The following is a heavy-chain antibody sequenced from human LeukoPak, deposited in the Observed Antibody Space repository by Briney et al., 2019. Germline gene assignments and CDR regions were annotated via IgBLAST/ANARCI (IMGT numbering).Heavy chain of an antibody. J-gene: IGHJ4*02. CDR3: ARDNSPGGFDY. CDR1: GGSFSGYY. V-gene: IGHV4-34*01. D-gene: IGHD4-23*01. CDR2: INHSGST. Sequence: SETPSLTCAVYGGSFSGYYWSWIRQPPGKGLEWIGEINHSGSTNYNPSLKSRVTMSVDTSKNQFSLKLSSVTAADTAVYYCARDNSPGGFDYWGQGTLVTVSS.